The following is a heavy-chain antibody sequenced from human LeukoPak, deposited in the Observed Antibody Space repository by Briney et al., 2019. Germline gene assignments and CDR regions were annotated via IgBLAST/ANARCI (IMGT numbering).Heavy chain of an antibody. CDR3: VRGNYDNRGYSNAFDI. V-gene: IGHV4-59*01. CDR1: GASISSSY. J-gene: IGHJ3*02. CDR2: IYYNGNT. D-gene: IGHD3-22*01. Sequence: PSETLSVTCTVSGASISSSYWSWVRQPPGKRLEWIGFIYYNGNTNSNPSLKSRVTISADTSKNQFSLKLTSVTAADTAVYYCVRGNYDNRGYSNAFDIWGKGAMVTVSS.